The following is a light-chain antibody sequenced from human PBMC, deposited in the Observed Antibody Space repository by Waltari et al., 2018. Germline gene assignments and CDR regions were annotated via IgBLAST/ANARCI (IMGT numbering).Light chain of an antibody. CDR2: WAS. Sequence: IVMTQSPDSLAVSLGGRATINCKSSQSVLYSSNNNNYLAWYQQKPGQPPKLLIYWASTRESGVPDRFSGSESGTDFTLTISSLQAEDVAVYYCQQYYTTPRTFGQGTKVEIK. CDR3: QQYYTTPRT. J-gene: IGKJ1*01. CDR1: QSVLYSSNNNNY. V-gene: IGKV4-1*01.